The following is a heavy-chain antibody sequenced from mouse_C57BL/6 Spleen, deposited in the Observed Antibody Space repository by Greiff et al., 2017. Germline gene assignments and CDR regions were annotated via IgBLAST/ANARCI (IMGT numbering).Heavy chain of an antibody. CDR2: ISDGGSYT. J-gene: IGHJ4*01. CDR1: GFTFSSYA. CDR3: ARFVDY. V-gene: IGHV5-4*01. Sequence: EVQLVESGGGLVKPGGSLKLSCAASGFTFSSYAMSWVRQTPEKRLEWVATISDGGSYTYYPDNVKGRFTISRDNAKNNLYLQMSHLKSEDTAMYYCARFVDYWGQGTSVTVSS.